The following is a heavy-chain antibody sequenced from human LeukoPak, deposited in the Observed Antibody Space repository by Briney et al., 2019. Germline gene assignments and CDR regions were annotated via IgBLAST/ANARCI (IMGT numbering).Heavy chain of an antibody. CDR1: GYSFTSYW. CDR3: ARFARALASGTQEHNWFDP. D-gene: IGHD6-13*01. V-gene: IGHV5-51*01. J-gene: IGHJ5*02. Sequence: GESLKISCKGSGYSFTSYWIGWLRQMPGKGLDWMGIIYPGDADTRYSPSFQGEVTISADKSISTAYLQWSSLKASDTAMYYCARFARALASGTQEHNWFDPWGQGTLVTVSS. CDR2: IYPGDADT.